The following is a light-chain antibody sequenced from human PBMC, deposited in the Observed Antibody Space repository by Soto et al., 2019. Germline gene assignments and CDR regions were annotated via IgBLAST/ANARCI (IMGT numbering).Light chain of an antibody. CDR1: QSVSSSY. CDR3: QQYGSSQIT. Sequence: EIVLTQSPGTLSLSPGERATLSCRASQSVSSSYLAWYQQKPGQAPRLLIYGASSRATGIPDRFSGSGSGRDFTLTISRLEPEDLAVYYCQQYGSSQITFGQGTRLEIK. V-gene: IGKV3-20*01. J-gene: IGKJ5*01. CDR2: GAS.